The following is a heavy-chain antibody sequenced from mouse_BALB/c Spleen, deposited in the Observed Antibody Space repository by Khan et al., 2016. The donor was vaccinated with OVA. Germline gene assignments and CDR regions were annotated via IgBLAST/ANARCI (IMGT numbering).Heavy chain of an antibody. CDR1: GFSLTRSG. D-gene: IGHD2-3*01. V-gene: IGHV2-9*02. CDR2: IWAGGST. J-gene: IGHJ2*01. CDR3: ARLDDK. Sequence: QVQLKQSGPGLVAPSQRLSITCTVSGFSLTRSGVHWVRHPPGKGLELLVVIWAGGSTNYNSALMSRLSISKDNSKCQVFLKMNSLQTDATAMYYCARLDDKWGQGTTLTVSS.